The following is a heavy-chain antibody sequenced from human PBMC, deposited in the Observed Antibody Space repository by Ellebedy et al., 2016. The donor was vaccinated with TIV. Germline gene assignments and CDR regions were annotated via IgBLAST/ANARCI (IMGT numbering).Heavy chain of an antibody. CDR3: ARAGEYCDFPQNCYAMDV. Sequence: PGGSLRLSCAASGFAVSSNYMTWVRQAPGRGLEWVSLIYSAGNTNYAASVRGRFTISRDSSKNTLDLQMNSLRAEDTAVYYCARAGEYCDFPQNCYAMDVWGQGTTVTVS. J-gene: IGHJ6*02. CDR2: IYSAGNT. V-gene: IGHV3-53*01. CDR1: GFAVSSNY. D-gene: IGHD2/OR15-2a*01.